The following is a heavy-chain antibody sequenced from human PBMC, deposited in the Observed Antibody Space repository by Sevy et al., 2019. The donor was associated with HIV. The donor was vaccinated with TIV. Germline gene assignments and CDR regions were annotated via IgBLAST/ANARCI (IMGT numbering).Heavy chain of an antibody. V-gene: IGHV3-13*01. CDR2: IGTAGDT. CDR3: ARGTRYSGSYYLGDDAFDI. Sequence: GGSLRLSCAASGFTFSRYDMHWVRQATGKCLEWVSSIGTAGDTYYPGSVRGRFTISRENAKKSLYLQMNSLRAGDTAVYYCARGTRYSGSYYLGDDAFDIWGQGTMVTVSS. D-gene: IGHD1-26*01. CDR1: GFTFSRYD. J-gene: IGHJ3*02.